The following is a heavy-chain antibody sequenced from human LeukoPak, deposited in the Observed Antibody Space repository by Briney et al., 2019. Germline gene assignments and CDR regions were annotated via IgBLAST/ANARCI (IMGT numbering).Heavy chain of an antibody. D-gene: IGHD6-6*01. V-gene: IGHV4-30-2*01. CDR2: IYHSGST. CDR1: GGSISRGGYY. CDR3: ARRPPLGDAFDI. Sequence: SEALSLTCTVSGGSISRGGYYWSWIRQPPGKGLEWIGYIYHSGSTYYNPSLKSRVTISVDRSKSQFSLKLSSVTAADTAVYYCARRPPLGDAFDIWGQGTMVTVSS. J-gene: IGHJ3*02.